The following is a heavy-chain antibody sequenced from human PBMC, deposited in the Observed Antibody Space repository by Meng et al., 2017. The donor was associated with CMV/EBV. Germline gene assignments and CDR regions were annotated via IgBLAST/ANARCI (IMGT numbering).Heavy chain of an antibody. D-gene: IGHD6-13*01. J-gene: IGHJ5*02. Sequence: TLKESGPTLVKPPQTPTLTCTFSGFSLSTSGVGVGWIRQPPGKALEWLALIYWDDDKRYSPSLKSRLTITKDTSKNQVVLTMTNMDPVDTATYYCAHKGRRMAAAGINWFDPWGQGTLVTVSS. CDR3: AHKGRRMAAAGINWFDP. CDR1: GFSLSTSGVG. V-gene: IGHV2-5*02. CDR2: IYWDDDK.